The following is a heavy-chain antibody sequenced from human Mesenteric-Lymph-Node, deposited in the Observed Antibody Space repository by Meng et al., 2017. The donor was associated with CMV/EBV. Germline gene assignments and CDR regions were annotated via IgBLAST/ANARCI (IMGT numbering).Heavy chain of an antibody. CDR1: SGSISSSNW. Sequence: LTCTVSSGSISSSNWCRWLRQSPGGGLEWIGVNYHDGSTNYDPSLKCRVTMSIDTSKNQFSLNLNSVTAEDTAVYYCATYATTSYDYWGQGTLVTVSS. V-gene: IGHV4-4*02. J-gene: IGHJ4*02. CDR2: NYHDGST. CDR3: ATYATTSYDY. D-gene: IGHD2-8*01.